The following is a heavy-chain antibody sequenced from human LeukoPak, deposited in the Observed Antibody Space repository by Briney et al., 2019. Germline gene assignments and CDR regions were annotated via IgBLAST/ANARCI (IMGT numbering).Heavy chain of an antibody. V-gene: IGHV1-8*01. Sequence: ASVKVSCKASGYTFTSYDINWVRQATGQGLEWMGWMNPNSGNTGYAQKFQGRVTMTRNTSIGTAYMELSSLRSEDTAVYYCARGSRAGNGFSSGYYSYWGQGTLVTVSS. CDR1: GYTFTSYD. CDR3: ARGSRAGNGFSSGYYSY. J-gene: IGHJ4*02. D-gene: IGHD3-22*01. CDR2: MNPNSGNT.